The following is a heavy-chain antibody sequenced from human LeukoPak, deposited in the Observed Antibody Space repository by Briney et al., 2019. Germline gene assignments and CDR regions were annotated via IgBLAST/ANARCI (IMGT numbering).Heavy chain of an antibody. CDR1: GYTFNNHY. CDR3: ARQGTYSSAIGMGY. Sequence: ASVKVSCKASGYTFNNHYMYWVRQVPGQGLEWMGVINPSGGSTSYAQKSQGRVTMTRDTSTRTVYMEVNSLRSEDTAVYYCARQGTYSSAIGMGYWGQGTLVTVSS. V-gene: IGHV1-46*02. D-gene: IGHD6-19*01. J-gene: IGHJ4*02. CDR2: INPSGGST.